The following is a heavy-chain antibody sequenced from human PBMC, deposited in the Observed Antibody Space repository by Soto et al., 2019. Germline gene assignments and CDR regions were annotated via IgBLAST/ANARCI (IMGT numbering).Heavy chain of an antibody. D-gene: IGHD3-22*01. CDR3: ARDPFGYYDSSGYNPYFDY. J-gene: IGHJ4*02. Sequence: QVQLVESGGGVVQPGRSLRLSCAASGFTFSSYAMHWVRQAPGKGLEWVAVISYDGSNKYYADSVKGRFTISRDNSKNTLYLQMNSLRAEDTAVYYCARDPFGYYDSSGYNPYFDYWGQGTLVTVSS. CDR1: GFTFSSYA. CDR2: ISYDGSNK. V-gene: IGHV3-30-3*01.